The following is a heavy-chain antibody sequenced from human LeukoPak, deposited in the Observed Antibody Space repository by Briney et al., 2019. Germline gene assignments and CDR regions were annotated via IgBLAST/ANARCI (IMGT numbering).Heavy chain of an antibody. CDR1: GFTISSYA. V-gene: IGHV3-23*01. CDR3: AKHSWPGSWRQPDDY. CDR2: ISGSGGST. Sequence: AGGSLRLSCAASGFTISSYAMSWVRQPPGKGLEWVSAISGSGGSTYYADSVKGRFTISRDNSKNTLYLQMNSLRAEDTAVYYCAKHSWPGSWRQPDDYWGQGTLVTVSS. J-gene: IGHJ4*02. D-gene: IGHD2-15*01.